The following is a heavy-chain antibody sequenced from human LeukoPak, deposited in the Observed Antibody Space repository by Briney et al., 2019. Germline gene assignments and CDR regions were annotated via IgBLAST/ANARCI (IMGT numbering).Heavy chain of an antibody. CDR2: INHSGST. CDR3: ARGGVVVAAIDY. CDR1: AGSFSGYY. D-gene: IGHD2-15*01. J-gene: IGHJ4*02. V-gene: IGHV4-34*01. Sequence: PSETLSLTCAVYAGSFSGYYWSWIRQPQGKGLEWIGEINHSGSTNYNPSLKSRVTISVDTSKNQFSLKLSSVTAADTAVYYCARGGVVVAAIDYWGQGTLVTVSS.